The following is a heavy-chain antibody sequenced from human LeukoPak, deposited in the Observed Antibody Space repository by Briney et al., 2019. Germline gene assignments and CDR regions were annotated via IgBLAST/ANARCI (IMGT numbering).Heavy chain of an antibody. Sequence: GGSLRPSCAASGFTFSSYSMNWVRQAPGKGLEWVSSISSSSSYIYYADSVKGRFTISRDIAKNSLYLQMNSLRAEDTAVYYCARDSSSSLTYWGQGTLVTVSS. V-gene: IGHV3-21*01. CDR1: GFTFSSYS. J-gene: IGHJ4*02. CDR2: ISSSSSYI. D-gene: IGHD6-6*01. CDR3: ARDSSSSLTY.